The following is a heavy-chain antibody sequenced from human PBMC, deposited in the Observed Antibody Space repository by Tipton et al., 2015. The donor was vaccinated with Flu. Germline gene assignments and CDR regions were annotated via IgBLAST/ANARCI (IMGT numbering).Heavy chain of an antibody. CDR2: IYNSEYT. V-gene: IGHV4-4*09. J-gene: IGHJ5*02. CDR1: GGSIGSFY. D-gene: IGHD4-11*01. CDR3: ARRDYSNYVSDPKSCFDP. Sequence: TLSLTCTVSGGSIGSFYWNWIRQPPGKGLEWIGYIYNSEYTKYNPSLRSRVTISVDTSKKQFSLQLRSVTAADTAVYYCARRDYSNYVSDPKSCFDPWGQGTLVAVSS.